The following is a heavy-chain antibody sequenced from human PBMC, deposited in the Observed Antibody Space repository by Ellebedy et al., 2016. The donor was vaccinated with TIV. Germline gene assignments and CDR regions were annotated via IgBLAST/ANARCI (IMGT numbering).Heavy chain of an antibody. V-gene: IGHV3-7*01. J-gene: IGHJ5*02. CDR1: GFTFSNDW. D-gene: IGHD3-16*01. Sequence: GGSLRLXXAASGFTFSNDWMTWVRQAPGKGLEWVANINPDGSEKYCVGSVEDRFSISRDNAKNSLYLQMTSLRAEDTALYYCARDLNWGTTWGQGTLVTVSS. CDR2: INPDGSEK. CDR3: ARDLNWGTT.